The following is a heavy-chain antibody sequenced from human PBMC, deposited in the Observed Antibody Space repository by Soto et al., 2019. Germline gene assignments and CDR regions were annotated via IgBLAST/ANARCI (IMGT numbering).Heavy chain of an antibody. CDR1: EFTFSNYA. Sequence: QVQLVESGGGVVQPGRSLRLSCAASEFTFSNYAMHWVRQAPGKGLDWVAFISYDGSITYYADSVKGRFTISRDNSKNTLFLQMNSLRTEDTAIYCCARDVRSGSRETGYWGQGTLVTVSS. V-gene: IGHV3-30-3*01. CDR2: ISYDGSIT. CDR3: ARDVRSGSRETGY. J-gene: IGHJ4*02. D-gene: IGHD1-26*01.